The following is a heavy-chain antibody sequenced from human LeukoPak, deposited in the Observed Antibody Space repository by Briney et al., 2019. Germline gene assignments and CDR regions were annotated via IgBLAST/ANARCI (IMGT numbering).Heavy chain of an antibody. CDR3: ARVIGYSSTWFPYYFDH. CDR2: VYYSGST. V-gene: IGHV4-59*01. CDR1: GGSTSSYY. J-gene: IGHJ4*02. D-gene: IGHD6-13*01. Sequence: SETLSLTCTVSGGSTSSYYWSWIRQPPGKGLEWIGHVYYSGSTNYNPSLKSRVTISLDTSKNQFSLKLSSVTTADTAVYYCARVIGYSSTWFPYYFDHWGQRTLVTVSS.